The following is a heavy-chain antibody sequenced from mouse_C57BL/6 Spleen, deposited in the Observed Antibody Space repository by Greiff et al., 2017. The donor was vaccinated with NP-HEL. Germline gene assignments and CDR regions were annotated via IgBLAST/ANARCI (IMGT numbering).Heavy chain of an antibody. J-gene: IGHJ1*03. D-gene: IGHD1-1*01. CDR2: ISSGSSTI. Sequence: EVKLVESGGGLVKPGGSLKLSCAASGFTFSDYGMHWVRQAPEKGLEWVAYISSGSSTIYYADTVKGRFTISRDNAKNTLFLQMTSLRSEDTAMYYCARRNLYYGSSYGYFDVWGTGTTVTVSS. CDR1: GFTFSDYG. CDR3: ARRNLYYGSSYGYFDV. V-gene: IGHV5-17*01.